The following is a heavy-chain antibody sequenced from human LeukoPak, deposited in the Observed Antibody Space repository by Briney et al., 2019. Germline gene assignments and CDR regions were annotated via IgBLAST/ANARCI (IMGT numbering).Heavy chain of an antibody. D-gene: IGHD6-19*01. Sequence: GGSLRLSCAASGFTFSKYWVLWVRHAPGKGLESVSRINTDGTVTTYADSVKGRFTVSRDNADNTMFLEMNSVRDEDTAVYYCATKQWLAPPPDSWGQGTPVTVSS. CDR2: INTDGTVT. J-gene: IGHJ4*02. CDR3: ATKQWLAPPPDS. CDR1: GFTFSKYW. V-gene: IGHV3-74*01.